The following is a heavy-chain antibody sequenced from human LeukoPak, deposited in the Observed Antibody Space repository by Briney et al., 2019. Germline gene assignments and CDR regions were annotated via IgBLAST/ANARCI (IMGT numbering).Heavy chain of an antibody. CDR3: ARERSPWYNGSPGAFDI. D-gene: IGHD1-26*01. J-gene: IGHJ3*02. Sequence: SETLSLTCTVSGGSVSSGSYYWSWIRQPPGKGLEWIGYIYYSGSTNYNPSLKSRVTISVDTSKNQFSLKLSSVTAADTAVYYCARERSPWYNGSPGAFDIWGQGTMVTVSS. V-gene: IGHV4-61*01. CDR1: GGSVSSGSYY. CDR2: IYYSGST.